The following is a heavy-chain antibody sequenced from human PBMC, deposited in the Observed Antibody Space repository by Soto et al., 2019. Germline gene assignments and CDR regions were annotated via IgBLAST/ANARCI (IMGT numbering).Heavy chain of an antibody. CDR2: IYYSGST. J-gene: IGHJ5*02. CDR3: ARGYYGSGGRENWFDP. V-gene: IGHV4-59*01. D-gene: IGHD3-10*01. CDR1: GGSISSYY. Sequence: NPSETXSLTCTVSGGSISSYYWSWIRQPPGKGLEWIGYIYYSGSTNYNPSLKSRVTISVDTSKNQFSLKLSSVTAADTAVYYCARGYYGSGGRENWFDPWGQGTLVTVSS.